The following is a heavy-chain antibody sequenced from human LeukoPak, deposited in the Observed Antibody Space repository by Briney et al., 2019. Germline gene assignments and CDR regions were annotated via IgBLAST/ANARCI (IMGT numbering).Heavy chain of an antibody. J-gene: IGHJ4*02. CDR1: GFTFSSYS. V-gene: IGHV3-21*01. Sequence: GGSLRLSCAASGFTFSSYSMNWVRQAPGKGLKWVSSIRSSSSYIYYADSVKGRFTISRDNAKNSLYLQMNSLRAEDTAAYYCARGSIKELRYFEHFDYWGQGTLVTVSS. D-gene: IGHD3-9*01. CDR2: IRSSSSYI. CDR3: ARGSIKELRYFEHFDY.